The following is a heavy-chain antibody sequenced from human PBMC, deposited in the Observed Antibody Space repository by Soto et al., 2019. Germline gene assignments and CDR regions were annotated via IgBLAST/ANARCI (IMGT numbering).Heavy chain of an antibody. D-gene: IGHD3-9*01. Sequence: SVKVSCKASGYTLTSYAMHWVRKPPGQRLEWMGWINAGNGNTKYSQKFQGRVTITRDTSASTAYMELSSLRSEDTAVYYCASAHLLRYFDWFDYWGQGTLVTVSS. CDR1: GYTLTSYA. J-gene: IGHJ4*02. CDR3: ASAHLLRYFDWFDY. V-gene: IGHV1-3*01. CDR2: INAGNGNT.